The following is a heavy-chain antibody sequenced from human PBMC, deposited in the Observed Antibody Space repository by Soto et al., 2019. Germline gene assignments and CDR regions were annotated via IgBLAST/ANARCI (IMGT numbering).Heavy chain of an antibody. CDR3: ARARQYYDFFGFQYGMDV. CDR1: GFTVSSNY. CDR2: IYSGGST. V-gene: IGHV3-66*01. D-gene: IGHD3-3*01. J-gene: IGHJ6*02. Sequence: GGSLRLSCAASGFTVSSNYMSWVRQAPGKGLEWVSVIYSGGSTYYADSVKGRFTISRDNSKNTLYLQMNSLRAEDTAVYYCARARQYYDFFGFQYGMDVWGQGTTVTVSS.